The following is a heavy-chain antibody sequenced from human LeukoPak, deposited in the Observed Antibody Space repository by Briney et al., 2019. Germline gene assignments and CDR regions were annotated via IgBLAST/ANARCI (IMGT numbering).Heavy chain of an antibody. Sequence: SETLSLTCTVSGGSISSGSYYWSWIRQPAGKGLEWIGRIYTSGSTNYNPSLKSRVTISVDTSKNQFSLKLSSVTAADTAVYYCAREDYYGSGLYFDYWGQGTLVTVSS. CDR3: AREDYYGSGLYFDY. D-gene: IGHD3-10*01. CDR1: GGSISSGSYY. J-gene: IGHJ4*02. V-gene: IGHV4-61*02. CDR2: IYTSGST.